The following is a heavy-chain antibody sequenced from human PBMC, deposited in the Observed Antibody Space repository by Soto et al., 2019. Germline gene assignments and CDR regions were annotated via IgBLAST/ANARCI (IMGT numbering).Heavy chain of an antibody. CDR1: GFNFGNNW. D-gene: IGHD6-25*01. J-gene: IGHJ4*02. CDR2: MNSDGRTT. CDR3: AAAEVDY. Sequence: GGSLRLSCAASGFNFGNNWMHWVRQAPGKGLEWVSRMNSDGRTTNYADSVKGRFTVSRDNAKNTLYLQMNSLRAEDTAVYYCAAAEVDYWGPGTLVTVS. V-gene: IGHV3-74*01.